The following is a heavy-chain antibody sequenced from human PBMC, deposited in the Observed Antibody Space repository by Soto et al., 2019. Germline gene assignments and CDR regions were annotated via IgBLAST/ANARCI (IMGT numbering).Heavy chain of an antibody. J-gene: IGHJ6*02. D-gene: IGHD2-15*01. Sequence: GGSLRLSCAASGFTFSSYAMHWVRQAPGKGLEWVAVISYDGSNKYYADSVKGRFTISRDNSKNTLYLQMNSLRAEDTAVYYCARGGVDYYYGMDVWGQGTTVTVS. CDR3: ARGGVDYYYGMDV. CDR2: ISYDGSNK. V-gene: IGHV3-30-3*01. CDR1: GFTFSSYA.